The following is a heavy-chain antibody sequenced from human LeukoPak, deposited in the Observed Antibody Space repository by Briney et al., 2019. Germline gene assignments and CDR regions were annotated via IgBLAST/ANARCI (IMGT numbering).Heavy chain of an antibody. D-gene: IGHD3-10*01. CDR2: IYHSGST. V-gene: IGHV4-38-2*02. CDR3: ARDQDYYGSGSYGPDY. J-gene: IGHJ4*02. Sequence: PSETLSLTCTVSGYSITSDYYWGWIRQPPGKGLEWIGSIYHSGSTFYNPSLKSRVTISVDPSKNQFSLKLSSVTAADTAVYYCARDQDYYGSGSYGPDYWGQGILVTVSS. CDR1: GYSITSDYY.